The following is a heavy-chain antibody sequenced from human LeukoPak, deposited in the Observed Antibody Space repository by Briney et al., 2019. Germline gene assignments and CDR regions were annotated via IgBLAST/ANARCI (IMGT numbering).Heavy chain of an antibody. Sequence: PSETVSLTCAVCGGSIYSINWLRRVRQPPGKGLEWIGEIYHSGSTNYKPSLKDRVTKSVHKSKNYLSLKLSSVAAADTGVYYCARLVYWGQGTLVTVSS. CDR1: GGSIYSINW. J-gene: IGHJ4*02. CDR3: ARLVY. V-gene: IGHV4-4*02. CDR2: IYHSGST.